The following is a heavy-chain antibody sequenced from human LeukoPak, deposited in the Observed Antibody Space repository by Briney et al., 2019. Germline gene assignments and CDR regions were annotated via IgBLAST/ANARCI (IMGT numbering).Heavy chain of an antibody. Sequence: GGSLRLSCAASGFTFSSYGMHWVRQAPGKGLEWVAVISYDGSNKYYADSVKGRFTISRDNSKNTLYLQMNSLRAEDTAVYYCAKMWQPAYFDYWGQGTLVTVSS. J-gene: IGHJ4*02. V-gene: IGHV3-30*18. D-gene: IGHD2-2*01. CDR3: AKMWQPAYFDY. CDR1: GFTFSSYG. CDR2: ISYDGSNK.